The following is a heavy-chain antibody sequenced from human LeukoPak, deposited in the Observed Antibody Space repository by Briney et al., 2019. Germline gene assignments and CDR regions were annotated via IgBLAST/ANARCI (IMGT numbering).Heavy chain of an antibody. CDR3: AKDPLPGRWLPSYFDY. CDR2: ISSNGGST. Sequence: PGGSLRLSCAASGFTFSSYAMHWVRQAPGKGLEYVSAISSNGGSTYYANSVKGRFTISRDNSKNTLYLQMGSLRAEDMAVYYCAKDPLPGRWLPSYFDYWGQGTLVTVSS. CDR1: GFTFSSYA. J-gene: IGHJ4*02. V-gene: IGHV3-64*01. D-gene: IGHD3-22*01.